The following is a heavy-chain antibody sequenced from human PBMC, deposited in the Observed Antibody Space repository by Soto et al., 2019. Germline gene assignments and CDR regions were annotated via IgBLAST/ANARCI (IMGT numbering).Heavy chain of an antibody. CDR2: ISAYNGNT. Sequence: ASVKVSCKASGYTFTSYGTSWVRQAPGQGLEWMGWISAYNGNTNYAQKLQGRVTMTTDTSASTAYMELSSLRSEDTAVYYCARASHPNYYYYYMDVWGKGTTVTVSS. V-gene: IGHV1-18*01. J-gene: IGHJ6*03. CDR1: GYTFTSYG. CDR3: ARASHPNYYYYYMDV.